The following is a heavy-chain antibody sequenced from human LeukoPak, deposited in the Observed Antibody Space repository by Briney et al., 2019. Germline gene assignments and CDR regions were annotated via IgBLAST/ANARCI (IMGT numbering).Heavy chain of an antibody. V-gene: IGHV1-69*04. Sequence: SVKVSCKASGGTFNSYAINWVRQAHGHGLEWMGRITPILDIANYAQELQGRITITADKSTSTAYMELSRLRSDDTAVYYCARARLRLGEFSSAAFDIWGQGTMVTVSS. CDR3: ARARLRLGEFSSAAFDI. CDR1: GGTFNSYA. J-gene: IGHJ3*02. CDR2: ITPILDIA. D-gene: IGHD3-16*02.